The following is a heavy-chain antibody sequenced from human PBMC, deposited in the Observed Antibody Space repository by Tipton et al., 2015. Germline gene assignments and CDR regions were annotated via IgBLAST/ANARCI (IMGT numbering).Heavy chain of an antibody. Sequence: TLSLTCTVSDGSINRSDDYWAWIRQPPGKGLEWIGYIYYSGGTNYNPSLKSRVTISLDTSKNQFSLKLTSVTAADTAVYYCARGRIAACSSPWFDPRGQGTLFTVSS. D-gene: IGHD6-6*01. CDR2: IYYSGGT. CDR1: DGSINRSDDY. CDR3: ARGRIAACSSPWFDP. V-gene: IGHV4-61*08. J-gene: IGHJ5*02.